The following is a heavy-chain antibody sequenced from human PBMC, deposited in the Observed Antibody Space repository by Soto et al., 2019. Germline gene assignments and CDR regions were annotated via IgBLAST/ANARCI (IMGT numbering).Heavy chain of an antibody. CDR1: GYTFTSYY. Sequence: QVQLVQSGAEVKKPGASVKVSCKASGYTFTSYYMHWVRQAPGQGLEWMGIINPSGGSTSYAQKFQGRVTMTRDTSMSTVYMELSSLRSEDTAVYYCARVGADYYGSGSYSGFDYWGQGTLVTVSS. V-gene: IGHV1-46*03. CDR2: INPSGGST. J-gene: IGHJ4*02. CDR3: ARVGADYYGSGSYSGFDY. D-gene: IGHD3-10*01.